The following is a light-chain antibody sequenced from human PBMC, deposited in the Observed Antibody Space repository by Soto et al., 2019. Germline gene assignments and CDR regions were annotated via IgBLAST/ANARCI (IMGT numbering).Light chain of an antibody. J-gene: IGLJ1*01. CDR3: EDWDESMNGYV. CDR2: SNN. Sequence: QSVLTQPPSASGTPGQRVTISCSGGSSNIGSKDVNWYQQLPETAPKVLMYSNNQRPSGVPDRFSGSKSGTSASLAISGLQSEDEADYYCEDWDESMNGYVFGTGNKVTVL. V-gene: IGLV1-44*01. CDR1: SSNIGSKD.